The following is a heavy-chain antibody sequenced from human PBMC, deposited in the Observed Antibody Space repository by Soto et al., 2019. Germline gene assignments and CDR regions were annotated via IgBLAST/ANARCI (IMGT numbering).Heavy chain of an antibody. CDR3: ARDPGVAVAGTGIFDY. D-gene: IGHD6-19*01. CDR1: GFTVSSNY. V-gene: IGHV3-66*01. Sequence: GGSLRLSCAASGFTVSSNYMSWVRQAPGKGLEWVSVIYSGGSTYYADSVKGRFTISRDNSKNTLYLQMNSLRAEDTAVYYCARDPGVAVAGTGIFDYWGQGTLVTVSS. CDR2: IYSGGST. J-gene: IGHJ4*02.